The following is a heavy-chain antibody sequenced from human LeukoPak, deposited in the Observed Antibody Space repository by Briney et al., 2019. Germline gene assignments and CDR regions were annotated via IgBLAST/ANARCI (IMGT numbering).Heavy chain of an antibody. D-gene: IGHD5-12*01. V-gene: IGHV3-23*01. CDR1: GFTFTTYA. J-gene: IGHJ2*01. CDR2: IGARATTT. Sequence: GGSLRLSCAASGFTFTTYAMSWVRQAPGKGLDWVSSIGARATTTYYTGSVKGRFTTSRDNSQNTLYLQMNSLRVEDTAVYYCAKAGGHDWNYWYFDLWGRGTLVTVSS. CDR3: AKAGGHDWNYWYFDL.